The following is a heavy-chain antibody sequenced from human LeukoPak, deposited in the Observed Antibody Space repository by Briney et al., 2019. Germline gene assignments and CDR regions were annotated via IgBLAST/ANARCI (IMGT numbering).Heavy chain of an antibody. Sequence: PGGSLRLSCVVSGFTISSYGMHWVRQAPGKGLEWVAFIRYDGSYKKYADSVNGRFTISRDTAKNSLYLQMNSLRVEDTAIYFCARDRDSSGLYGGADLWGQGVLVTVSA. CDR2: IRYDGSYK. CDR1: GFTISSYG. V-gene: IGHV3-30*02. D-gene: IGHD6-19*01. J-gene: IGHJ5*02. CDR3: ARDRDSSGLYGGADL.